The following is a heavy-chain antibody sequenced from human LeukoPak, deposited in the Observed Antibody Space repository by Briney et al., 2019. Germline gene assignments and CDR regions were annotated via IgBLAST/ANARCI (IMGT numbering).Heavy chain of an antibody. CDR3: AKDLSSSSSVVVVAAKHDY. D-gene: IGHD2-15*01. Sequence: GGSLRLSCAASGFTFSSYAMSWVRQAPGKGLDWVSAISGSGGSTYYADSVKGRFTISRDNSKNTLYLQMNSLRAEDTAVYYCAKDLSSSSSVVVVAAKHDYWGQGTLVTVSS. CDR2: ISGSGGST. CDR1: GFTFSSYA. V-gene: IGHV3-23*01. J-gene: IGHJ4*02.